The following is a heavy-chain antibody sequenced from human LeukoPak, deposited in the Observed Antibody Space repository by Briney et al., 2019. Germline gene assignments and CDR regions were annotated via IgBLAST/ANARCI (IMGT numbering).Heavy chain of an antibody. J-gene: IGHJ6*03. V-gene: IGHV4-59*01. D-gene: IGHD5-24*01. Sequence: SETLSLTCTVSGGSISSYYWSWIRQPPGRGLEWIGYIYYSGSTNYNPSLKSRVTISVDTSKNQFSLKLSSVTAADTAVYCCAREQMATITGYYYYYYMDVWGKGTTVTVSS. CDR3: AREQMATITGYYYYYYMDV. CDR2: IYYSGST. CDR1: GGSISSYY.